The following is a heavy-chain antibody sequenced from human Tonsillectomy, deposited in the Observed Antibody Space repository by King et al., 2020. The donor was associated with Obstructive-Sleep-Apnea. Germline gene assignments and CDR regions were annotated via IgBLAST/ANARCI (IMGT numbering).Heavy chain of an antibody. D-gene: IGHD3-10*01. Sequence: VQLQQSGPGLVKPSQTLSLTCAISGDSVSSNSVTWTWLRQSPSRGLEWLGRTYYRSKWSFDYAVSVKSRITIHPDTSKNQFSLQLDSVIPEDTAVYYCARRGFRERGYFDYWGQGSLVTVSS. CDR2: TYYRSKWSF. CDR1: GDSVSSNSVT. CDR3: ARRGFRERGYFDY. V-gene: IGHV6-1*01. J-gene: IGHJ4*02.